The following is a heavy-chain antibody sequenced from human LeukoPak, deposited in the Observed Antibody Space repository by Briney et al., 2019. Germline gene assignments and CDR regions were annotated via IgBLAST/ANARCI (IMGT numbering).Heavy chain of an antibody. V-gene: IGHV1-24*01. D-gene: IGHD2/OR15-2a*01. J-gene: IGHJ4*02. CDR2: FDPEDVET. Sequence: ASVKVSCKVSGNTFTDLSMNWVRQAPGKGLEWMGGFDPEDVETIYAQKFQGRVTMTEDTSTETANMELTSLRPEDTAVYYCATDFYRGRQFDYWGQGTLVTVSS. CDR1: GNTFTDLS. CDR3: ATDFYRGRQFDY.